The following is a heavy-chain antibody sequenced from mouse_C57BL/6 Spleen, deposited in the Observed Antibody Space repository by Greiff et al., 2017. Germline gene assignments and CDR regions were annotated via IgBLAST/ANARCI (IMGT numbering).Heavy chain of an antibody. CDR3: AREDYGTGTGFAY. CDR1: GYSFTDYN. V-gene: IGHV1-39*01. D-gene: IGHD1-1*01. CDR2: ITPNSGTT. Sequence: VQLQQSGPELVKPGASVKISCKASGYSFTDYNMNWVKQSNGKSLEWIGVITPNSGTTSYNQKFKGKATLTVDQSSSTAYMQLNSLTSEDSAVYYCAREDYGTGTGFAYWGQGTLVTVAA. J-gene: IGHJ3*01.